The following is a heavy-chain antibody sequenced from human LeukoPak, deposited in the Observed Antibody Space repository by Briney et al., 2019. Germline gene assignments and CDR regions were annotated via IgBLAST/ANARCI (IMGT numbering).Heavy chain of an antibody. D-gene: IGHD2-15*01. V-gene: IGHV4-39*07. CDR1: GDSISSSSFY. Sequence: SETLSLTCTVSGDSISSSSFYWGRIRQPPGKGLEWIATIYYSGTTYYNPSLKSQVTISVDTSKNRFSLRVSSVTAADTAVYYCARVICSGGSCRFDYWGQGTLVTVSS. J-gene: IGHJ4*02. CDR3: ARVICSGGSCRFDY. CDR2: IYYSGTT.